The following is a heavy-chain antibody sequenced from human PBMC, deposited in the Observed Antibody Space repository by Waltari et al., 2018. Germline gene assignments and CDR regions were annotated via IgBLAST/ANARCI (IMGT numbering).Heavy chain of an antibody. CDR2: MYFSGTH. J-gene: IGHJ3*02. Sequence: VQLPESGPGLVKPSETLSLSCDVSGDSIPHHFWRWIRQAPGKGLEWIGYMYFSGTHNYNPSLKSRVTISIDTSKNHFALNLRSVTAADTAIYYCARLPRGSVIIGAFDIWGQGTQVTVSS. V-gene: IGHV4-59*11. CDR1: GDSIPHHF. D-gene: IGHD3-22*01. CDR3: ARLPRGSVIIGAFDI.